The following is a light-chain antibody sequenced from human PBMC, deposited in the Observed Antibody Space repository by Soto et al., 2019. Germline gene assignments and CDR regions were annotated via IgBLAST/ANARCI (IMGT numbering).Light chain of an antibody. CDR2: AAS. CDR1: QSVSTTY. V-gene: IGKV3-20*01. CDR3: QQYYSSPYT. J-gene: IGKJ2*01. Sequence: EIVLTQSPGTLSLSPGERATLSCWTSQSVSTTYLAWYQQKRGQAPRLLIYAASSRATGIPDRFSGSGSGTDFILTISRLEPEDFAVYYCQQYYSSPYTLGQGTELEI.